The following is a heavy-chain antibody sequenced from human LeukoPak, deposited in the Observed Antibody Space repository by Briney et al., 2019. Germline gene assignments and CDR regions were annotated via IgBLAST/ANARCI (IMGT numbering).Heavy chain of an antibody. CDR2: IYPGDSDT. Sequence: GESLKISCKGSGYSLTSYWIGWVRQMPGKGLEWMGIIYPGDSDTRYSPSFQGQVTISADKSISTAYLQWSSLKASDTAMYYCARHRLYCSSTSCYGMDVWGQGTTVTVSS. CDR1: GYSLTSYW. J-gene: IGHJ6*02. CDR3: ARHRLYCSSTSCYGMDV. D-gene: IGHD2-2*01. V-gene: IGHV5-51*01.